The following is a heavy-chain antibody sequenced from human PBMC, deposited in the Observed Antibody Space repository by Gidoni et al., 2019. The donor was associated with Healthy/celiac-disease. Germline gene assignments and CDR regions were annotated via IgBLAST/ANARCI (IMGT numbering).Heavy chain of an antibody. D-gene: IGHD6-19*01. Sequence: DSVKGRFTISRDNAKNSLYLQMNSLRAEDTALYYCAKGIAVAGTDYWGQGTLVTVSS. CDR3: AKGIAVAGTDY. V-gene: IGHV3-9*01. J-gene: IGHJ4*02.